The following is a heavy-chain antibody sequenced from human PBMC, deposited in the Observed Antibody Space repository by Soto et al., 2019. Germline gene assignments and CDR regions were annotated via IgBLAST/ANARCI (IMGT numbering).Heavy chain of an antibody. CDR2: ISSGGSTI. V-gene: IGHV3-48*02. J-gene: IGHJ4*02. Sequence: GSLRLSCAASGFTFSSYSMNWVRQAPGKGLEWLSYISSGGSTIYYADSVKGRFTISRDNAKTSLFLQMNSLRDEDTAVYYCARNQTTVAGIAFGYWGQGTLVTVSS. D-gene: IGHD6-19*01. CDR3: ARNQTTVAGIAFGY. CDR1: GFTFSSYS.